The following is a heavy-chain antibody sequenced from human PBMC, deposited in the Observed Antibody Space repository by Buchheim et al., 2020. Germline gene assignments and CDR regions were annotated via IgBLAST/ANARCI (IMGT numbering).Heavy chain of an antibody. J-gene: IGHJ4*02. D-gene: IGHD2-8*01. CDR3: ARQMYVGTFTSFDY. Sequence: EVQLVQSGAEVKKPGESLKISCKGFGYSFRGYWIGWVRQMPGKGLEWMGIIYPGDSDTRYSPSFQGHVTISADKSINTAYPEWSSLKASDTAMYYCARQMYVGTFTSFDYWGQGTL. V-gene: IGHV5-51*01. CDR1: GYSFRGYW. CDR2: IYPGDSDT.